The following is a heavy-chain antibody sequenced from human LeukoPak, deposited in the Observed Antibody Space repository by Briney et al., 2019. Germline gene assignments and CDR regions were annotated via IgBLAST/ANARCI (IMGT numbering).Heavy chain of an antibody. J-gene: IGHJ4*02. CDR1: GFTFSSYS. Sequence: GGSLRLSCAASGFTFSSYSMNWVRQAPGKGLEWVSSISSSSSYIYYADSVKGRFTISRDNAKNSLYLQMNSLRAEDTAVYYCARGGVVVVPAAYHYSGQGTLVTVSS. V-gene: IGHV3-21*01. D-gene: IGHD2-2*01. CDR3: ARGGVVVVPAAYHY. CDR2: ISSSSSYI.